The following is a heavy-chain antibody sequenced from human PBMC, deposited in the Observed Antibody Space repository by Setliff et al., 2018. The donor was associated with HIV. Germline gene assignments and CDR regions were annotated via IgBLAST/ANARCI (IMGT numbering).Heavy chain of an antibody. CDR2: INLNTGNT. D-gene: IGHD6-6*01. V-gene: IGHV1-2*02. Sequence: ASVKVSCKASGYTFTGYYMHWVRQAPGQGLEWMGCINLNTGNTNYAQKFQGRVIVTRDTSINTAYVELRSLRLEDTAVYYCAKVSSPYTTSSFVLDYWGQGTPVTAPQ. CDR1: GYTFTGYY. J-gene: IGHJ4*02. CDR3: AKVSSPYTTSSFVLDY.